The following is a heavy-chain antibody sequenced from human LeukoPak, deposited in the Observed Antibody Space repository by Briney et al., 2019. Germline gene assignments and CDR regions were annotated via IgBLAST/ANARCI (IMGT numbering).Heavy chain of an antibody. CDR1: GFTVSSSF. Sequence: PGGSLRLSCAASGFTVSSSFIYWVRRAPGKGLEWVSVITGSGSGADYADSVKGRFTISRDNSQNTVHLQMNSLRAEDTAVYYCARGLQGYYDSLTGYYRGRYYFDYWGQGTLVTVSS. CDR2: ITGSGSGA. V-gene: IGHV3-53*01. D-gene: IGHD3-9*01. CDR3: ARGLQGYYDSLTGYYRGRYYFDY. J-gene: IGHJ4*02.